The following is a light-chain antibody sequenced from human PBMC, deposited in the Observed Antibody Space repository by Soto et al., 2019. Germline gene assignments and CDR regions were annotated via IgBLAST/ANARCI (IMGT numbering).Light chain of an antibody. CDR3: ETWYSNTHKV. CDR1: SGHSTYI. CDR2: LDRSGSY. Sequence: QPVLTQSSSASASLGSSVKLTCILSSGHSTYIIAWHQQQPGKAPRFLMTLDRSGSYNRGSGVPDRFSGSSSGADRYLAISNLQFEDGGDYYCETWYSNTHKVFGGGTKLTVL. J-gene: IGLJ3*02. V-gene: IGLV4-60*02.